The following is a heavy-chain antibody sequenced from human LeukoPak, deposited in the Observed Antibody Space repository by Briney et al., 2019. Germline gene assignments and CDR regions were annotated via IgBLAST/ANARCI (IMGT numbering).Heavy chain of an antibody. CDR3: AKDPTIRFLEWLLSGNYFDY. CDR2: ISSDGANK. Sequence: GESLRLSCAASRFTFSTCVMHWVRQAPGKGLEWVAVISSDGANKYYADSVKGRFTISRDNSKNTLYLQMNSLRAEDTAVYYCAKDPTIRFLEWLLSGNYFDYWGQGTLVTVSS. J-gene: IGHJ4*02. V-gene: IGHV3-30-3*01. D-gene: IGHD3-3*01. CDR1: RFTFSTCV.